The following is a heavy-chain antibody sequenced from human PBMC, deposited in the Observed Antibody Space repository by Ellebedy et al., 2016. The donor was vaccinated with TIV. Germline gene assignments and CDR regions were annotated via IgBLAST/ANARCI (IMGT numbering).Heavy chain of an antibody. CDR2: INSGATDI. J-gene: IGHJ4*02. CDR1: GFTFSDSW. V-gene: IGHV3-11*04. CDR3: AKDGVDTAMVSGYFDY. D-gene: IGHD5-18*01. Sequence: GGSLRLSCAASGFTFSDSWMSWVRQVPGQGLEWVAFINSGATDIYYADSVQGRFTISRDNAMSSLSLHMNNLRAEDTAVYYCAKDGVDTAMVSGYFDYWGQGTLVTVSS.